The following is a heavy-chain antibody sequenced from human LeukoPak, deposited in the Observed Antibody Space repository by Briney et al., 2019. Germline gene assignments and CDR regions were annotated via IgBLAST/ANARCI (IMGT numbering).Heavy chain of an antibody. CDR1: GGSFSGYY. D-gene: IGHD6-13*01. J-gene: IGHJ3*02. CDR3: ASATSWQQLVAGFDI. V-gene: IGHV4-34*01. CDR2: INHSGST. Sequence: SETLSLTCAVYGGSFSGYYWSWIRQPPGKGLEWIGEINHSGSTNYNPSLKSRVTISVDTSKNQFSLKLSSVTAADTAVYYCASATSWQQLVAGFDIWGQGTMVTVSS.